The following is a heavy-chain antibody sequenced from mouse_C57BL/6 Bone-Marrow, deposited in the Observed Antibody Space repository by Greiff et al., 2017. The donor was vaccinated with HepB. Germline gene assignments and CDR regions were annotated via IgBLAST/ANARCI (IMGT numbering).Heavy chain of an antibody. D-gene: IGHD2-4*01. CDR1: GYTFTDHT. J-gene: IGHJ2*01. CDR2: IYPRDGST. Sequence: VKVVESDAELVKPGASVKISCKVSGYTFTDHTIHWMKQRPEQGLEWIGYIYPRDGSTKYNEKFKGKATLTADKSSSTAYMQLNSLTSEDSAVYFCARLVYYDYALFDYWGQGTTLTVSS. V-gene: IGHV1-78*01. CDR3: ARLVYYDYALFDY.